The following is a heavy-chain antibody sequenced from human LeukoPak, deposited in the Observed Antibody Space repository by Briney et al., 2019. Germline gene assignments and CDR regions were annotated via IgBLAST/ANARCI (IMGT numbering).Heavy chain of an antibody. CDR1: GYTFTSYD. D-gene: IGHD6-6*01. J-gene: IGHJ6*03. Sequence: SSVKVSCKASGYTFTSYDINWVRQATGQGLEWMGWMNPNSGNTGYAQKFQGRVTMTRNTSISTAYMELSSLRSEDTAVYYCARGVSSYYYYYMDVWVKGTTVTVSS. CDR2: MNPNSGNT. CDR3: ARGVSSYYYYYMDV. V-gene: IGHV1-8*01.